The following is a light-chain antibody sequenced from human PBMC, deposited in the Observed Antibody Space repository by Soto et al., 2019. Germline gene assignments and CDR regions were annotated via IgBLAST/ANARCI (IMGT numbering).Light chain of an antibody. CDR2: GAS. CDR3: QQYNNWPLIT. J-gene: IGKJ5*01. Sequence: PGERVTLSCRASQSVSSSYLTWYQQKPGQAPRLLIYGASTRATGIPARFSGSGSGTLFTLTITSLQSEDFAVYYCQQYNNWPLITFGQGTRLEIK. V-gene: IGKV3-15*01. CDR1: QSVSSSY.